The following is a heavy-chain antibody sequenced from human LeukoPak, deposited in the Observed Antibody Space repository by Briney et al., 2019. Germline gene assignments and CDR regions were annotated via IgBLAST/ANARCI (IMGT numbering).Heavy chain of an antibody. CDR2: IFYSGNT. Sequence: SETLSLTCTVSGGSVSTGSYYWSWIRQPPGKGLEWIGHIFYSGNTNYNPSLKSRVTISVDTSKNQFSLKLSSVTAADTAVYYCARDRLSGNRGGCAFDMWGQGTLVTVSS. CDR1: GGSVSTGSYY. V-gene: IGHV4-61*01. D-gene: IGHD1-26*01. CDR3: ARDRLSGNRGGCAFDM. J-gene: IGHJ3*02.